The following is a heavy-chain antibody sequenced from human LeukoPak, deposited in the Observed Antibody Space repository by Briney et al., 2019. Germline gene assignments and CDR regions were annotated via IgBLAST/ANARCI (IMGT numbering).Heavy chain of an antibody. D-gene: IGHD6-13*01. CDR1: GYTFTSYG. J-gene: IGHJ4*02. Sequence: ASVKVSCKASGYTFTSYGISWVRQAPGQGLEWMGWISAYNGNTNYAQKLQGRVTMTTDTSTSTAYMELRSLRSDDTAVYYCARYFPEISSPHDFDYWGQGTLVTVPS. CDR2: ISAYNGNT. V-gene: IGHV1-18*01. CDR3: ARYFPEISSPHDFDY.